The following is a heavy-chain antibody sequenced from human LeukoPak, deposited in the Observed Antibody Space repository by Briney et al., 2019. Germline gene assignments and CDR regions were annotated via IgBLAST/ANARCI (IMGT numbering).Heavy chain of an antibody. CDR1: GFTFSSYS. J-gene: IGHJ5*02. CDR2: ISSSSSYI. D-gene: IGHD2-2*01. V-gene: IGHV3-21*01. CDR3: ARGDIVVVPAQFDP. Sequence: PGGSLRLSCAASGFTFSSYSMTWVRQAPGKGLEWVSSISSSSSYIYYADSVKGRFTISRDNAKNSLYLQMNSLRAEDTAVYYCARGDIVVVPAQFDPWGQGTLVTVSS.